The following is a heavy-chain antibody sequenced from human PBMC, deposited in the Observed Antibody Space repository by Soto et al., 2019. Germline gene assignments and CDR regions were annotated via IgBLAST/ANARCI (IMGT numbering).Heavy chain of an antibody. CDR2: ISGSGGST. CDR3: AKGSYSSLVYYYGMDV. Sequence: GGSLRLSCAASGFTFSSYAMSWVRQAPGKGLEWVSAISGSGGSTYYADSVKGRFTISRDNSKNTLYLQMNSLRAEDTAVYYCAKGSYSSLVYYYGMDVWGQGTTVTVSS. CDR1: GFTFSSYA. J-gene: IGHJ6*02. D-gene: IGHD6-13*01. V-gene: IGHV3-23*01.